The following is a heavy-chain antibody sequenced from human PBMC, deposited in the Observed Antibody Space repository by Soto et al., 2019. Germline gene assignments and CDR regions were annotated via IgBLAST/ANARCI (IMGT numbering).Heavy chain of an antibody. V-gene: IGHV3-33*01. J-gene: IGHJ4*02. CDR1: GFTFSSYG. D-gene: IGHD4-17*01. CDR3: ASGPVIDYGDFRNFDY. Sequence: PGGSLRLSCAASGFTFSSYGMHWVRQAPGKGLEWVAVIWYDGSNKYYADSVKGRFTISRDNSKNTLYLQMNSLRAEDTAVYYCASGPVIDYGDFRNFDYWGQGT. CDR2: IWYDGSNK.